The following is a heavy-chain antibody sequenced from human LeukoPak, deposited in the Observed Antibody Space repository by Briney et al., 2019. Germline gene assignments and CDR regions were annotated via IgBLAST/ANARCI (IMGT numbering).Heavy chain of an antibody. V-gene: IGHV5-51*01. CDR1: GYSFTSYW. Sequence: GESLKISCKGSGYSFTSYWIGWVRQMPGKGLEWMGIIYPGDSDTRYSPSFQGQVTISADKSISTAYLQWSSLKASDTAMYYCARWLLDELLWFGEPQDKYYFDYWGQGTLVTVSS. CDR2: IYPGDSDT. D-gene: IGHD3-10*01. J-gene: IGHJ4*02. CDR3: ARWLLDELLWFGEPQDKYYFDY.